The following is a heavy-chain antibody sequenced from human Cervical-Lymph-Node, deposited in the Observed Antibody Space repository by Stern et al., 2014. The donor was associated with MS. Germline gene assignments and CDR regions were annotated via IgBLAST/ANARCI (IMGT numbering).Heavy chain of an antibody. Sequence: QLVESGPGLVKPSETLSLTCAVSGDSISSYTHYWAWIRQPPGKGLEWIGSVYYSGAPYYNPSLKIPVTISVDTSKNHSSLGLTSVTAADTAVYYCAKHACTGAACPFDLWGQGTLVTVSS. V-gene: IGHV4-39*01. J-gene: IGHJ4*02. CDR2: VYYSGAP. CDR3: AKHACTGAACPFDL. CDR1: GDSISSYTHY. D-gene: IGHD2-8*02.